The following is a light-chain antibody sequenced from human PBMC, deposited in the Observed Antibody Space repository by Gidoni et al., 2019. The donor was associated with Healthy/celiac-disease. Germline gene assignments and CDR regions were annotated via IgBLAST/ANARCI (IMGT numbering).Light chain of an antibody. CDR2: AAS. V-gene: IGKV1-39*01. J-gene: IGKJ1*01. CDR3: QQSHSNPSWT. CDR1: QTISSY. Sequence: DIQMTQSPSSLSASVGDRVTITCRASQTISSYLNWYQQKPGRAPKRLIYAASSLQRGVPSRFSGSGSVTDFTLNISSMQPEDFATYYCQQSHSNPSWTFGQGTKVEIK.